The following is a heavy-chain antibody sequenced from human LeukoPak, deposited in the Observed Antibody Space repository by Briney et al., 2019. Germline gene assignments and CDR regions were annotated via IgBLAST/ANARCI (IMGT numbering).Heavy chain of an antibody. V-gene: IGHV4-30-2*01. J-gene: IGHJ4*02. CDR1: GGSISSGGYY. CDR2: IYHSGST. Sequence: SQTLSLTCTVSGGSISSGGYYWSWIRQPPGKGLEWIGYIYHSGSTYYNPSLKSRVTISVDRSKNQFSLKLSSVTAADTAVYYCARGGSVVSFADWGQGTLVTVSS. CDR3: ARGGSVVSFAD. D-gene: IGHD2-21*01.